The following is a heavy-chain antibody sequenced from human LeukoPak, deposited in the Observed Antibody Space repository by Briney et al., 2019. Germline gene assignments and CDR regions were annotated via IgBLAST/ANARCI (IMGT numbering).Heavy chain of an antibody. CDR3: ARDDGGGYCSGGSCYSDY. J-gene: IGHJ4*02. CDR2: ISAYNGNT. D-gene: IGHD2-15*01. V-gene: IGHV1-18*01. Sequence: GASVTVSFTSSVYSFTSYGISWVRQAPGQGLEWMGWISAYNGNTKYVEKLQGRVTMTTDTSTSTAYMELRSLRSDDTAVYYCARDDGGGYCSGGSCYSDYWGQGTLVTVSS. CDR1: VYSFTSYG.